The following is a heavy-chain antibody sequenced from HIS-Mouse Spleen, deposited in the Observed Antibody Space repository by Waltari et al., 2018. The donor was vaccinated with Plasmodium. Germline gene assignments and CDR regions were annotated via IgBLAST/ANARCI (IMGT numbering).Heavy chain of an antibody. CDR2: IYYSGST. D-gene: IGHD6-6*01. Sequence: QVQLQESGPGLVTPSETLSLTCTVSGGSISSYYWSWILQPPGKGLEWIAYIYYSGSTNYNPSLKSRVTISVDTSKNQFSLKLSSVTAADTAVFYCARGGYSSSSYYFDYWGQGTLVTVSS. J-gene: IGHJ4*02. V-gene: IGHV4-59*01. CDR1: GGSISSYY. CDR3: ARGGYSSSSYYFDY.